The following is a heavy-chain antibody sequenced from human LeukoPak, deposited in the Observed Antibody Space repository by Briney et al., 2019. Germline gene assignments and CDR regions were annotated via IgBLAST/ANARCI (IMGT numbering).Heavy chain of an antibody. D-gene: IGHD3-10*01. CDR3: AKFGLLWFGELLPYYFDY. CDR1: GFTFNTYT. J-gene: IGHJ4*02. Sequence: PGGSLRLSCAASGFTFNTYTMNWVRQAPGKGLEWVSSISSGTSYIYYADSVKGRFTISRDNSKNTLYLQMNSLRAEDTAVYYCAKFGLLWFGELLPYYFDYWGQGTLVTVSS. CDR2: ISSGTSYI. V-gene: IGHV3-21*04.